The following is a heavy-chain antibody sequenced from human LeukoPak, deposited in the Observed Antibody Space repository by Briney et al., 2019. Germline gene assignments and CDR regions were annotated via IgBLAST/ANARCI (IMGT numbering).Heavy chain of an antibody. J-gene: IGHJ4*02. CDR1: GYSISSGYC. D-gene: IGHD4-23*01. Sequence: SETLSLTCAVSGYSISSGYCWGWIRQPPGKGLEWIGYIYYSGSTNYNPSLKSRVTISVDTSKNQFSLKLNSVIAADTAVYYCARDRYGGNSGDFDYWGQGTLVTVSS. V-gene: IGHV4-38-2*01. CDR3: ARDRYGGNSGDFDY. CDR2: IYYSGST.